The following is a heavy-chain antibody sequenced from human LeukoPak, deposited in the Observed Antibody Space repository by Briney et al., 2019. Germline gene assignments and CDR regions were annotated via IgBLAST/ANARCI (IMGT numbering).Heavy chain of an antibody. V-gene: IGHV3-21*04. CDR2: ISSSSGFI. CDR3: AREPPSYCSGGSCYSPGWFDP. J-gene: IGHJ5*02. D-gene: IGHD2-15*01. CDR1: GFTFSRYT. Sequence: GGSLRLSCEASGFTFSRYTMNWVRQAPGKGLEWVSSISSSSGFIYYADSLKGRFTISRDNAKNSLYLQMNSLRAEDTAVYYCAREPPSYCSGGSCYSPGWFDPWGQGTLVTVSS.